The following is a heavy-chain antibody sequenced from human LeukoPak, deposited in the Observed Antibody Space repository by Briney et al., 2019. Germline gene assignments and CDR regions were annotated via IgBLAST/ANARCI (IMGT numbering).Heavy chain of an antibody. V-gene: IGHV1-3*01. CDR1: GYTFTSYA. CDR3: ARDPLDYYYYGMDV. CDR2: INAGNGNT. J-gene: IGHJ6*02. Sequence: AASVKVSCKASGYTFTSYAVPWVRQAPGQRLEWMGWINAGNGNTKYSQKFQGRVTITRDTSASTAYMELSSLRSEDTAVYYCARDPLDYYYYGMDVWGQGTTVTVSS.